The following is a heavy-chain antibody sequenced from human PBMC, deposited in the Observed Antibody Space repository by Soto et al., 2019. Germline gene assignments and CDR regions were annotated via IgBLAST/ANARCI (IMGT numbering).Heavy chain of an antibody. J-gene: IGHJ4*02. CDR1: GGSFSGNY. CDR3: ATAPGPY. Sequence: TSETLSLTCAVYGGSFSGNYWSWIRQPPGKGLEWIGEINHSGNTNYNPSLKSRVTISVDRSKNQFSLKLTSVTAADTAVYYCATAPGPYWGQGTLVTVSS. CDR2: INHSGNT. D-gene: IGHD2-21*02. V-gene: IGHV4-34*01.